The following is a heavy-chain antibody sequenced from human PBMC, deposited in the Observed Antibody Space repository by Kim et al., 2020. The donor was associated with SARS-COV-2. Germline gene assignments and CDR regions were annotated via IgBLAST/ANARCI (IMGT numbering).Heavy chain of an antibody. J-gene: IGHJ6*02. CDR3: AKVGSRRLLLIYYYGMDV. Sequence: GGSLRLSCAASGFTFSSYAMSWVRQAPGKGLEWVSAISGSGGSTYYADSVKGRFTISRDNSKNTLYLQMNSLRAEDTAVYYCAKVGSRRLLLIYYYGMDVGRQGTTVTVSS. CDR2: ISGSGGST. V-gene: IGHV3-23*01. D-gene: IGHD3-22*01. CDR1: GFTFSSYA.